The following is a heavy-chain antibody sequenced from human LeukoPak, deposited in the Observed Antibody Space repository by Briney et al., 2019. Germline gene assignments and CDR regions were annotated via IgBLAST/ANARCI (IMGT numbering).Heavy chain of an antibody. V-gene: IGHV4-34*01. CDR1: GGSFSGYY. CDR2: INHSGST. CDR3: ARDDGGYNVDY. Sequence: PSETLSLTCAVYGGSFSGYYWSWIRQPPGKGLEWIGEINHSGSTNYNPSLKSRVTISVDTSKNQFSLKLSSVTAADTAVYYCARDDGGYNVDYWGQGTLVTVSS. D-gene: IGHD5-24*01. J-gene: IGHJ4*02.